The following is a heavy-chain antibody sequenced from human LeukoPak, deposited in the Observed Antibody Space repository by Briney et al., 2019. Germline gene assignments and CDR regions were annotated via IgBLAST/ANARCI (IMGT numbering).Heavy chain of an antibody. V-gene: IGHV3-30-3*01. CDR3: ARDESGSYYVSAFDI. CDR1: GFTFSSYA. D-gene: IGHD1-26*01. J-gene: IGHJ3*02. Sequence: GGSLRLSCAASGFTFSSYAMHWVRQAPGKGLEWVAVISYDGSNKYYADSVKGRFTISRDNSKYTLYLQMNSLRAEDTAVYYCARDESGSYYVSAFDIWGQGTMVTVSS. CDR2: ISYDGSNK.